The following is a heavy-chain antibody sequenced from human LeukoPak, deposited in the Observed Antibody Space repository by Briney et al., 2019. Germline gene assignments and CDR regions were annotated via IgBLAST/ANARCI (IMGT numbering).Heavy chain of an antibody. J-gene: IGHJ4*02. V-gene: IGHV4-30-4*08. CDR3: ARDGRFSSGSVFDY. CDR2: IYYTGST. CDR1: GGSISSGDCY. D-gene: IGHD3-3*01. Sequence: SQTLSLTCTVSGGSISSGDCYWSWIRQPPGKGLEWIGYIYYTGSTYYNPSLKSRVTISVDTSKNQFSLKLTSVTAADTAVYYCARDGRFSSGSVFDYWGQGTLVTVSS.